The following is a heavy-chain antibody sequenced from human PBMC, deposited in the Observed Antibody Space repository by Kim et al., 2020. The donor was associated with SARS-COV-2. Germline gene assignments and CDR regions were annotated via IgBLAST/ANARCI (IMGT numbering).Heavy chain of an antibody. D-gene: IGHD5-12*01. Sequence: RVTISVDTSKNQFSLKLSSVTAADTAVYYCARDLGYDPSGYYYSGMDVWGQGTTVTVSS. J-gene: IGHJ6*02. V-gene: IGHV4-59*01. CDR3: ARDLGYDPSGYYYSGMDV.